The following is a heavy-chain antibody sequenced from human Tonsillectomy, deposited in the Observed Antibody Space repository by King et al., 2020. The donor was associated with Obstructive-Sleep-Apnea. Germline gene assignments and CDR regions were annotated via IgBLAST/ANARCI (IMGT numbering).Heavy chain of an antibody. J-gene: IGHJ4*02. CDR1: GFTFSSYA. CDR3: AREREVYSGYDLGADY. D-gene: IGHD5-12*01. Sequence: VQLVESGGGVVQPGRSLRLSCAASGFTFSSYAMHWVRQAPGKGLEGVAVISYDGSNKYYADSVKGRFTISRDHSNNTLYLQMNSLRAEETAVYYCAREREVYSGYDLGADYWGQGTLVTVSS. V-gene: IGHV3-30-3*01. CDR2: ISYDGSNK.